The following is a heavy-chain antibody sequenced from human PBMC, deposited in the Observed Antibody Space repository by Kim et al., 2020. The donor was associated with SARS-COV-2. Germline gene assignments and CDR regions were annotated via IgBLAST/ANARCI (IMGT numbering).Heavy chain of an antibody. D-gene: IGHD3-3*01. CDR1: GYTFTGYY. CDR2: INPNSGGT. Sequence: ASVKVSCKASGYTFTGYYMHWVRQAPGQGLEWMGRINPNSGGTNYAQKFQGRVTMTRDTSISTAYMELSRLRSDDTAVYYCARDLGKLRFLEWLSDNWFDPWGQGTLVTVSS. CDR3: ARDLGKLRFLEWLSDNWFDP. J-gene: IGHJ5*02. V-gene: IGHV1-2*06.